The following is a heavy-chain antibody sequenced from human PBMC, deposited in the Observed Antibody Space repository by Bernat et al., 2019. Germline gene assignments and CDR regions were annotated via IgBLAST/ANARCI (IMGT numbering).Heavy chain of an antibody. D-gene: IGHD3-3*01. Sequence: EVQLVQSGAEVKKPGESLRISCKGSGYSFTSYWISWVRQMPGKGLEWMGRIDPSDSYTHYHPAFQGHVTISADKSISTAYLQWSSLKASDTAMYYCARTDYDFWSGYPYYYYMDVWGKGTTVTVSS. CDR2: IDPSDSYT. CDR3: ARTDYDFWSGYPYYYYMDV. J-gene: IGHJ6*03. V-gene: IGHV5-10-1*03. CDR1: GYSFTSYW.